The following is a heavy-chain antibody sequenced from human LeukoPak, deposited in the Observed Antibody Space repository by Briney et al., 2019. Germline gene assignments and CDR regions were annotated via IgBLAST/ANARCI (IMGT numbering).Heavy chain of an antibody. V-gene: IGHV4-34*01. J-gene: IGHJ4*02. CDR1: GGSFSGYY. D-gene: IGHD6-6*01. CDR3: ARGRAGLRIAARPFDY. Sequence: SETLSLTCGVYGGSFSGYYWSWIRQPPRKGLEWIGETNHSGSTNFNPSLKSRVTISVDTSKNQFSLQLSSVTAADTAVYYCARGRAGLRIAARPFDYWGQGTLVTVSS. CDR2: TNHSGST.